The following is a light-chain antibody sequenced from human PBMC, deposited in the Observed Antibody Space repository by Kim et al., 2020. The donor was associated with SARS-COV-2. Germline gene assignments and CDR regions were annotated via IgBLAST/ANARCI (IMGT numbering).Light chain of an antibody. CDR2: AAS. CDR3: QQSASFPRT. V-gene: IGKV1-39*01. Sequence: ASVGDRVTITCRASQTIYTYVNWYQEKPGKAPKLLIYAASSLQSGVPSRFSGSGSGTDFTLTISSLQPEDFATYYCQQSASFPRTFGQGTKVDIK. J-gene: IGKJ1*01. CDR1: QTIYTY.